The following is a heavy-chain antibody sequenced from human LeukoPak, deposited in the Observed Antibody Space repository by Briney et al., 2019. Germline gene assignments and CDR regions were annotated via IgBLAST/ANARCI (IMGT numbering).Heavy chain of an antibody. CDR2: IIPIFGTA. D-gene: IGHD2-15*01. Sequence: SVKVSCKASGGTFSSYAISWVRQAPGQGLEWMGGIIPIFGTANYAQKFQGRVTITADESTSTAYMELSSLRSEDTAVYYCARDCSGGSCYPSRGQGTLVTVSS. J-gene: IGHJ4*02. V-gene: IGHV1-69*13. CDR1: GGTFSSYA. CDR3: ARDCSGGSCYPS.